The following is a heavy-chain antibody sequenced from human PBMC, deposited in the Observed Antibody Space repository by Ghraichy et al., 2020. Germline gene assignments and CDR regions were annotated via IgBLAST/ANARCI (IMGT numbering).Heavy chain of an antibody. CDR3: ARSKYTDGWFYFDH. D-gene: IGHD6-19*01. V-gene: IGHV4-59*01. J-gene: IGHJ4*02. Sequence: SQTLSLTCNVSGGSIRSDYWSWLRQSPGKGLEWIGYIFYSGSGITNYNPSLKSRVTVSMDTSKNQVSLMLTSVTTADTALYYCARSKYTDGWFYFDHWGRGTLVTVSS. CDR2: IFYSGSGIT. CDR1: GGSIRSDY.